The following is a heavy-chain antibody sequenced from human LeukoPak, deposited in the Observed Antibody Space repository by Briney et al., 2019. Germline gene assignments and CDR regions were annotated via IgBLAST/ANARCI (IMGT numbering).Heavy chain of an antibody. Sequence: GGSPRLSCAASGFTFDDYAMHWVRQAPGKGLEWVSGISWNSGSIGYADSVKGRFTISRDNAKNTLYLQMNSLRAEDTAVYYCARPTSSITIFGVPTGYWGQGTLVTVSS. J-gene: IGHJ4*02. V-gene: IGHV3-9*01. D-gene: IGHD3-3*01. CDR2: ISWNSGSI. CDR1: GFTFDDYA. CDR3: ARPTSSITIFGVPTGY.